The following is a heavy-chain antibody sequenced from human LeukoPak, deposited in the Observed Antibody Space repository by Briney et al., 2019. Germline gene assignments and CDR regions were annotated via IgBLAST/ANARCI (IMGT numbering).Heavy chain of an antibody. CDR2: IYTSGST. Sequence: SQTLSLTCTVSGGSISSGSYYWSWIRQPAGKGLEWIGRIYTSGSTNYNPSLKSRVTISLDTSKNQFSLKLSSVTAADTAVYYCATTTIRLGYWGQGTLVTVSS. CDR3: ATTTIRLGY. D-gene: IGHD1-26*01. CDR1: GGSISSGSYY. J-gene: IGHJ4*02. V-gene: IGHV4-61*02.